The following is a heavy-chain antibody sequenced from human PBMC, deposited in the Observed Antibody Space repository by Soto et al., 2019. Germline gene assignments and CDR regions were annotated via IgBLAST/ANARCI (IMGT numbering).Heavy chain of an antibody. J-gene: IGHJ4*02. CDR3: ARDRRVELFDY. V-gene: IGHV3-30*07. Sequence: DSVKGRFTISRDNSKNPVYLQMNSLRAEDTAVYYCARDRRVELFDYWGQGTLVTVSS. D-gene: IGHD1-7*01.